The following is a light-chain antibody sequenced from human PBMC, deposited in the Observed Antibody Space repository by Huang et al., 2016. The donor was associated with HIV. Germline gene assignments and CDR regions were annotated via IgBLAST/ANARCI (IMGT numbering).Light chain of an antibody. V-gene: IGKV3-11*01. CDR1: QSVSSY. CDR2: DAS. Sequence: EIVLTQSPATLSLSPGERATLSCRASQSVSSYLAWYQQKPGQAPSLLSYDASNRATGIPARFSGSGSGTDFTLTISSLEPEDFAVYYCQQRSTWPPAVTFGGGTKVEIK. J-gene: IGKJ4*01. CDR3: QQRSTWPPAVT.